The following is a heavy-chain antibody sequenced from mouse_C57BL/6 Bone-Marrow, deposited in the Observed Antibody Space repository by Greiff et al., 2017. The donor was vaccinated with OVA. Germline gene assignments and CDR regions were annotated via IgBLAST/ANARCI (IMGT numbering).Heavy chain of an antibody. CDR2: IDPETGGT. D-gene: IGHD1-1*01. CDR3: TRFPPYYYGRGAWFAY. V-gene: IGHV1-15*01. Sequence: VQLQQSGAELVRPGASVTLSCKASGYTFTDYEMHWVKQTPVHGLEWIGAIDPETGGTAYNQKFKGKAILTADKSSSTAYMELRSLTSEDSAVYYCTRFPPYYYGRGAWFAYWGQGTLVTVSA. J-gene: IGHJ3*01. CDR1: GYTFTDYE.